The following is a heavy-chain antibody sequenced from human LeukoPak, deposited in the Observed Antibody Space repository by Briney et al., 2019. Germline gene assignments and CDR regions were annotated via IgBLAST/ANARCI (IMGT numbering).Heavy chain of an antibody. J-gene: IGHJ1*01. CDR2: ISAYNGNT. CDR3: ARSMGYYYDSSGYYPLGYFQH. Sequence: ASVKVSCKASGYTFTGYYMHWVRQAPGQGLEWMGWISAYNGNTNYAQKLQGRVTMTTDTSTSTAYMELRSLRSDDTAVYYCARSMGYYYDSSGYYPLGYFQHWGQGTLVTVSS. CDR1: GYTFTGYY. D-gene: IGHD3-22*01. V-gene: IGHV1-18*04.